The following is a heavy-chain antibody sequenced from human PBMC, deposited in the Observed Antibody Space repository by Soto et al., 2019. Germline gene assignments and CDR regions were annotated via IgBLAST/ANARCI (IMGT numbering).Heavy chain of an antibody. CDR3: ARAVAVAADFDY. V-gene: IGHV1-3*01. Sequence: ASVKVSCKASGYTFTGYAMHWVRQAPGQRLEWMGWINAGNGNTKYSQKFQGRVTITRDTSASTAYMELSSLRSEDTAVYYCARAVAVAADFDYWGQGALVTVSS. CDR1: GYTFTGYA. D-gene: IGHD6-19*01. CDR2: INAGNGNT. J-gene: IGHJ4*02.